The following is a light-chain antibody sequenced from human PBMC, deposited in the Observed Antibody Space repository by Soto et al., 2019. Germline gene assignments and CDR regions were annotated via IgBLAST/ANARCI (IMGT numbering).Light chain of an antibody. J-gene: IGKJ1*01. Sequence: DIVLTQSPCTLSLSPGERATLSCRASQSVSSYLAWYQQKPGQAPRLLIYGASSRATGIPDRLSGSGSGTGFTLTISRLEPEDFAVYYCQQYGSSPWTFGQGTKVDIK. V-gene: IGKV3-20*01. CDR1: QSVSSY. CDR3: QQYGSSPWT. CDR2: GAS.